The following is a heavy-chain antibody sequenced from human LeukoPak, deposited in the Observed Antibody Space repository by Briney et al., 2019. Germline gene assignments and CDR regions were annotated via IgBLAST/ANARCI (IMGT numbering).Heavy chain of an antibody. J-gene: IGHJ4*02. Sequence: GGFLGLSCAATGFTFRDYGLGWVRQAPGKGLEWVSGISASGGNTDYAESVKGRFTISRDNSKNTLYLQMNSLRAEDTAVYYCAKHFEGNWGQGTLVTVSS. CDR3: AKHFEGN. V-gene: IGHV3-23*01. D-gene: IGHD3-3*02. CDR1: GFTFRDYG. CDR2: ISASGGNT.